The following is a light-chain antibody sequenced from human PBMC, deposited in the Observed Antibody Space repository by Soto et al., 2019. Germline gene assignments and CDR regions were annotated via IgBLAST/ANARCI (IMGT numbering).Light chain of an antibody. V-gene: IGKV3-15*01. CDR3: QQRKNWQVP. J-gene: IGKJ5*01. CDR2: GAS. Sequence: EIVLTQSPATLSLPSGERATLSCRASQRVDLNLAWYQQKPGQAPRLVIYGASTRATDMPGTFSGSGSGTEFTLTISSLQSEDFAIYYCQQRKNWQVPFGQGTRLEIK. CDR1: QRVDLN.